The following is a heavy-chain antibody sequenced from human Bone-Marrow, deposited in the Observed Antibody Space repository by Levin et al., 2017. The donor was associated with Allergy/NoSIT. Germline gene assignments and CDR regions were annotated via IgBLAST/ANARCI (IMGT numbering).Heavy chain of an antibody. CDR3: ARGARWSTRWDY. CDR1: GGSISSGGYY. CDR2: IYYSGST. Sequence: SETLSLTCTVSGGSISSGGYYWSWIRQHPGKGLEWIGYIYYSGSTYYNPSLKSRVTISVDTSKNQFSLKLSSVTAADTAVYYCARGARWSTRWDYWGQGTLVTVSS. V-gene: IGHV4-31*03. J-gene: IGHJ4*02. D-gene: IGHD4-23*01.